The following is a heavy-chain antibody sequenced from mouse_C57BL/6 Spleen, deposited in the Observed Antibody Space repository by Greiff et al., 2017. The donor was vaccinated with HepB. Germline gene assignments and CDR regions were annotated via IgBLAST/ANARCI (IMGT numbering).Heavy chain of an antibody. Sequence: EVQVVESGGGLVKPGGSLKLSCAASGFTFSSYAMSWVRQTPEKRLEWVATISDGGSYTYYPDNVKGRFTISRDNAKNNLYLQMSHLKSEDTAMYYCARARSGLDDWGQGTTLTVSS. CDR2: ISDGGSYT. V-gene: IGHV5-4*01. CDR1: GFTFSSYA. D-gene: IGHD3-2*02. CDR3: ARARSGLDD. J-gene: IGHJ2*01.